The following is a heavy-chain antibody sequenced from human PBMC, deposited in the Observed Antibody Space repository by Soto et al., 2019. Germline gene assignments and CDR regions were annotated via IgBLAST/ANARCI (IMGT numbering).Heavy chain of an antibody. V-gene: IGHV3-66*01. D-gene: IGHD3-3*01. CDR2: IYSGNRT. Sequence: PGGSLRLSCAASGFTVSSSYMSWVRQAPGKGLEWVSVIYSGNRTYYADSVKGRFTISRDNSKNTLYLQMNSLRAEDTAVYYCARGQQARFLEWLLYPYGMDVWGQGTTVTVSS. CDR1: GFTVSSSY. CDR3: ARGQQARFLEWLLYPYGMDV. J-gene: IGHJ6*02.